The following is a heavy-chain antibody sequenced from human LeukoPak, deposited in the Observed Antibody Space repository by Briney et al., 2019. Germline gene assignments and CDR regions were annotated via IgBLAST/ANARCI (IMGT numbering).Heavy chain of an antibody. CDR2: IYYSGST. CDR3: ARVGMVRGVDMDV. CDR1: GGSISSYY. D-gene: IGHD3-10*01. Sequence: SETLSLTCTVSGGSISSYYWSWIRQPPGKGLEWIGYIYYSGSTNYNPSLKSRVTISVDTSKNQFSLKLSSVTAADTAVYYCARVGMVRGVDMDVWGKGTTVTISS. J-gene: IGHJ6*04. V-gene: IGHV4-59*12.